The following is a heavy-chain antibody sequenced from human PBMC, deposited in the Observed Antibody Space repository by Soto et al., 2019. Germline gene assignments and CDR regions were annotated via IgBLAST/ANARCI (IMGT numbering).Heavy chain of an antibody. CDR1: GGSFSGYY. CDR2: INHSGST. J-gene: IGHJ4*02. CDR3: ARGLVVTASPSYYFDY. D-gene: IGHD2-21*02. Sequence: SETLSLTCAVYGGSFSGYYWSWIRQPQGKGLEWIGEINHSGSTNYNPSLKSRVTISVDTSKNQFSLKLSSVTAADTAVYYCARGLVVTASPSYYFDYWGQGTLVTVSS. V-gene: IGHV4-34*01.